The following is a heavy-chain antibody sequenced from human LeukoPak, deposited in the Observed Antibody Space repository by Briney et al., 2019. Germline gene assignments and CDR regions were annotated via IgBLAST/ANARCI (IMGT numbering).Heavy chain of an antibody. CDR3: ARTNWNDADY. CDR1: GFTVSSNY. D-gene: IGHD1-1*01. V-gene: IGHV3-66*02. CDR2: IYSGGST. J-gene: IGHJ4*02. Sequence: GGSLRLSCAASGFTVSSNYMSWFRQAPGKGLEWVSVIYSGGSTYYADSVKGRFTISRDNSKNTLYLQMNSLRAEDTAVYYCARTNWNDADYRGQGTLVTVSS.